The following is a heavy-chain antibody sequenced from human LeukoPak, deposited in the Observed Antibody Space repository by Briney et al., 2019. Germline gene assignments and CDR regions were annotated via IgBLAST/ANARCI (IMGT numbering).Heavy chain of an antibody. V-gene: IGHV1-2*02. J-gene: IGHJ1*01. Sequence: ASVKVSCKASGYTFTGYYMHWVRQAPGQGLEWMGWINPNSGGTNYAQKFQGRVTMTRDTSISTAYMELSRLRSDDTAVYYCARALYSPSPHPEYFQHRGQGTLVTVSS. CDR2: INPNSGGT. D-gene: IGHD2-15*01. CDR3: ARALYSPSPHPEYFQH. CDR1: GYTFTGYY.